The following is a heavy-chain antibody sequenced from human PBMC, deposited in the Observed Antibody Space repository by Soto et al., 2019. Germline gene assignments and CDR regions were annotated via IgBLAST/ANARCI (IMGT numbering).Heavy chain of an antibody. CDR1: GGTFSSYA. CDR2: IIPIFGTA. V-gene: IGHV1-69*06. Sequence: GASVKVSCKASGGTFSSYAITWVRQAPGQGLEWLGGIIPIFGTANNAQKFQGRVTITADKSTTTAYMELSSLRSEDTAVYYCAREYYDSGGYSPTYYYYGMDVWGQGTTVTVSS. J-gene: IGHJ6*02. CDR3: AREYYDSGGYSPTYYYYGMDV. D-gene: IGHD3-22*01.